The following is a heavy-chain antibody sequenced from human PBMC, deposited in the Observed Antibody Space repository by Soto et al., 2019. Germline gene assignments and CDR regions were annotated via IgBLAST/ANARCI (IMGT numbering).Heavy chain of an antibody. CDR1: GFTFSSYA. Sequence: EVQLLESGGGLVQPGGSLRLSCAASGFTFSSYAMSWVRQAPGKGLEWVSAISGSGGSTYYADSVKGRFTISRDNSKNTLYLQMNSLRAEDTAIYYCAKFSGGSCYPNWFDPWGQGTLVTVSS. CDR3: AKFSGGSCYPNWFDP. V-gene: IGHV3-23*01. D-gene: IGHD2-15*01. CDR2: ISGSGGST. J-gene: IGHJ5*02.